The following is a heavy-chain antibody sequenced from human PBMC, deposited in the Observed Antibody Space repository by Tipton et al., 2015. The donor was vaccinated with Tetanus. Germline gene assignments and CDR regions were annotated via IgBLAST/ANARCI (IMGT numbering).Heavy chain of an antibody. CDR1: GGSVRSGDYQ. J-gene: IGHJ4*02. CDR2: ISNSGRT. CDR3: ARGLPREPFYFDY. V-gene: IGHV4-61*08. D-gene: IGHD1-26*01. Sequence: LRLSCSVSGGSVRSGDYQWNWIRQPPGKGLEWLAYISNSGRTNSNYSLKSRITISQDKSKNQFSLRLTSVTAADTAVYYRARGLPREPFYFDYWGQGKQVTVSS.